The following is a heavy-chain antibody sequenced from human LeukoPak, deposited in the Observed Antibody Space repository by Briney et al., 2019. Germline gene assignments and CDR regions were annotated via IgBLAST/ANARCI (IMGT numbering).Heavy chain of an antibody. J-gene: IGHJ4*02. D-gene: IGHD2-2*01. V-gene: IGHV4-38-2*01. CDR2: IYSGST. CDR1: GYSISSGYY. Sequence: SETLSLTCAVSGYSISSGYYWGWIRQPPGKGLEWIGSIYSGSTYNNPSLKSRVTISVDTSKNQFSLKLSSVTAADTAVYYCARIHCSSTTCYPDNWGQGTLVAVSS. CDR3: ARIHCSSTTCYPDN.